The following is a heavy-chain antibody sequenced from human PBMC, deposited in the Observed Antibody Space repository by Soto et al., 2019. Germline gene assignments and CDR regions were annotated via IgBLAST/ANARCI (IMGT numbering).Heavy chain of an antibody. J-gene: IGHJ4*02. D-gene: IGHD1-1*01. Sequence: QVHLVQSGAEVKKPGASVKVSCKGSGYTFTSYGITWVRQAPGQGLEWMGWISAHNGNTNYAQKPQGRVTVTRDTTTSTAYMELRKPGSYDPAVYFCARGRYGDYWGQGALVTVSS. CDR2: ISAHNGNT. V-gene: IGHV1-18*01. CDR3: ARGRYGDY. CDR1: GYTFTSYG.